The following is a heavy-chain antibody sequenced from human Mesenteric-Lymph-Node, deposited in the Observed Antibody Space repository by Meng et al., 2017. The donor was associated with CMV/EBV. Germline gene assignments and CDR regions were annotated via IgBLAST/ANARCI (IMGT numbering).Heavy chain of an antibody. D-gene: IGHD3-10*01. CDR1: GFTFSNSG. J-gene: IGHJ4*02. Sequence: GESLKISCAASGFTFSNSGMHWVRQAPGKGLEWVAFIRDVGDNRFYAEYGDSVKGRFTISRDNSKNTVSLQMNSLRAEDTGVYYCAKEGTVGSMAGHRGQGTLVTVSS. CDR3: AKEGTVGSMAGH. CDR2: IRDVGDNR. V-gene: IGHV3-30*02.